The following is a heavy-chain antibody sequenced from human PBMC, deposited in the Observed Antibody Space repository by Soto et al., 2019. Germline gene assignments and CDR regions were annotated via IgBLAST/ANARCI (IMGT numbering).Heavy chain of an antibody. CDR2: IIPILGIA. CDR3: SGVYSNYVFGGFDP. V-gene: IGHV1-69*02. J-gene: IGHJ5*02. D-gene: IGHD4-4*01. Sequence: ASVKVSCKASGGTFSSYTISWVRQAPGQGLEWMGRIIPILGIANYAQKFQGRVTITADKSTSTAYMELSSLRSEDTAGDYCSGVYSNYVFGGFDPWGQGTLVTVSS. CDR1: GGTFSSYT.